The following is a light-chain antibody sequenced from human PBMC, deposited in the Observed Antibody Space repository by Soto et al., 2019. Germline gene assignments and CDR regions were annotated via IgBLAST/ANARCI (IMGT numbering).Light chain of an antibody. CDR2: GAS. CDR1: QSVSSY. CDR3: QHYNIYSWT. Sequence: EIVMTQSPATLSVSPGERATLSCRASQSVSSYLAWYQQKPGQAPRLLIYGASTRATGIPARFSGSGSGTEFTLTISSLQPDDFATYFCQHYNIYSWTFGQGTKVDIK. J-gene: IGKJ1*01. V-gene: IGKV3-15*01.